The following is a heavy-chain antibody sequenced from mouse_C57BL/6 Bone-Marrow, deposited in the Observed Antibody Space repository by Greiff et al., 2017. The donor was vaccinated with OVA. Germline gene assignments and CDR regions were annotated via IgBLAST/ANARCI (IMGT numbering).Heavy chain of an antibody. J-gene: IGHJ3*01. V-gene: IGHV1-50*01. CDR1: GYTFTSYW. CDR2: IDPSDSYT. Sequence: QVQLQQPGAELVKPGASVKLSCKASGYTFTSYWMQWVKQRPGQGLEWIGEIDPSDSYTNYNQKFKGKATLTVDTSSSTAYMQLSSLTSEDSAVYYCESAVFAYGGQGTLVTVTA. CDR3: ESAVFAY.